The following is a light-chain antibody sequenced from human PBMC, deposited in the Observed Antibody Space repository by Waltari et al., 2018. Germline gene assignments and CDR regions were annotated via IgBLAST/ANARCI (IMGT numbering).Light chain of an antibody. Sequence: EIVLTQSPGTLSLSQGERATLSCRASQSVSRWLAWYQQKPGQPPRLLIYGASSRATGIPDRFSGSGSGTDFSLTISRLEPEDFAVYYCQKYGTLPATFGQGTRVEVK. V-gene: IGKV3-20*01. CDR2: GAS. J-gene: IGKJ1*01. CDR1: QSVSRW. CDR3: QKYGTLPAT.